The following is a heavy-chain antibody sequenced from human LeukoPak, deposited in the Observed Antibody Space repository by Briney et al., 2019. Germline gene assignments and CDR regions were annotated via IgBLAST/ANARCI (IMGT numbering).Heavy chain of an antibody. CDR1: GGTFSSYA. Sequence: GSSVTVSCKASGGTFSSYAISWVRQAPGQGLEWMGGIIPIFGTANYAQKFQGRVTITADKSTSTAYMELSSLRSEDTAVYYCARMAAAGTGWYYYYGMDVWGKGTTVTVSS. J-gene: IGHJ6*04. D-gene: IGHD6-13*01. V-gene: IGHV1-69*06. CDR3: ARMAAAGTGWYYYYGMDV. CDR2: IIPIFGTA.